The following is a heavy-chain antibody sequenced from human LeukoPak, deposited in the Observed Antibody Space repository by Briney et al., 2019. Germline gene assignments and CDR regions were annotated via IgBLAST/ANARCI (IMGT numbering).Heavy chain of an antibody. CDR1: GGSISSNAYY. Sequence: SETLSLTCTVSGGSISSNAYYWAWIRQPPGKGLEWIGSIYSSVSTYYNPSLKSRVTISVDTSRNQFSLRLSSVTAADTALYYCAYSGSYGHLGYWGQGIPVTVSS. J-gene: IGHJ4*02. CDR3: AYSGSYGHLGY. CDR2: IYSSVST. V-gene: IGHV4-39*01. D-gene: IGHD1-26*01.